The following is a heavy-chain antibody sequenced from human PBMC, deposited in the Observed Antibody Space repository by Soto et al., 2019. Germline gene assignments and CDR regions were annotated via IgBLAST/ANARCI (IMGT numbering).Heavy chain of an antibody. CDR1: GFTFSSSA. D-gene: IGHD2-21*01. V-gene: IGHV3-30-3*01. Sequence: GGSLRLSCAAAGFTFSSSAMHWVRQAPGKGLEWVALISSGGGNKKYADSVKGRFTISRDNSKNTLYLQMNGLRAEDTAVYYCARDRITVNVDYYYDLDVWGQGVTVAVSS. CDR3: ARDRITVNVDYYYDLDV. CDR2: ISSGGGNK. J-gene: IGHJ6*02.